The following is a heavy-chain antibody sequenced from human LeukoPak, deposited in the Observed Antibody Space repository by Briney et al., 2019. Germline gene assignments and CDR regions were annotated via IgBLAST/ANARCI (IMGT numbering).Heavy chain of an antibody. D-gene: IGHD1-1*01. CDR1: GFTFRSHG. CDR2: IWYDASNV. Sequence: PGRSLRLSCAASGFTFRSHGMHWVRQAPGKGLEWVAVIWYDASNVYYADSVKGRFTISRDNSRNTLFLQMNSLRVEDTAVYYCAVWNGERRLDYWGQGTLVTVSS. J-gene: IGHJ4*02. CDR3: AVWNGERRLDY. V-gene: IGHV3-33*01.